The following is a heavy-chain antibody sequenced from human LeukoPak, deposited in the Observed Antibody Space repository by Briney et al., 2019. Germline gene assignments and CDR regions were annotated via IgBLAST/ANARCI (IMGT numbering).Heavy chain of an antibody. D-gene: IGHD3/OR15-3a*01. CDR1: GYTFTSNY. J-gene: IGHJ4*02. CDR3: ARDLGAHVWTVAGVFDY. Sequence: ASVKLSCKVSGYTFTSNYMHWVRHPPGPGIEWVGIINPSGSSTSYAKKFLGRLTTTTDTSTRTTYTELSSLMTDATTVYYCARDLGAHVWTVAGVFDYWGQGTLVTVSS. CDR2: INPSGSST. V-gene: IGHV1-46*01.